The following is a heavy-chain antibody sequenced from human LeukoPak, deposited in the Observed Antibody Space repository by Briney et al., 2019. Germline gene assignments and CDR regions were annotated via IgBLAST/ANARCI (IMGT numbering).Heavy chain of an antibody. V-gene: IGHV4-39*01. J-gene: IGHJ5*02. CDR1: GVSISSSTYY. Sequence: LETLSLTCTVSGVSISSSTYYWGWIRQPPGKGLEWIGSIYYSGNTYYNPSLKSRVTISVDTSKNQFSLKLTSVTAADTAVYYCARREIRGINAGLYNWFDPWGQGTLVTVSS. CDR2: IYYSGNT. CDR3: ARREIRGINAGLYNWFDP. D-gene: IGHD3-10*01.